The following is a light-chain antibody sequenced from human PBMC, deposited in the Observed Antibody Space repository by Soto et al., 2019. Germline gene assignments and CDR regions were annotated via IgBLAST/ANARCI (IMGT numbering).Light chain of an antibody. CDR1: SSNIGSNY. Sequence: QSALTQPPSASGTPGQRVTISCSGSSSNIGSNYVYWYQQLPGTAPQLLIYRTNQRPSGVPDRFSGSKSGTSASLAISGLRSEDEADYYCAAWDGSLSGALFGGGTQLTVL. V-gene: IGLV1-47*01. CDR3: AAWDGSLSGAL. CDR2: RTN. J-gene: IGLJ7*01.